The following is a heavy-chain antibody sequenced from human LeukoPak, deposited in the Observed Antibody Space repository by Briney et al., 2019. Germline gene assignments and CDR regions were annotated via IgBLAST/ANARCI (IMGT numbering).Heavy chain of an antibody. D-gene: IGHD3-10*01. Sequence: GGSLRLSCAASGFTFSSFSMHWVRQAPGKGLVWVAVISYDGKKRFYADSVKGRFTISRDNSKNTVDLQMNSLRPEDMAVYYCARDWGYDSGTYCVYWGQGTLVTVSS. CDR2: ISYDGKKR. CDR3: ARDWGYDSGTYCVY. J-gene: IGHJ4*02. CDR1: GFTFSSFS. V-gene: IGHV3-30*04.